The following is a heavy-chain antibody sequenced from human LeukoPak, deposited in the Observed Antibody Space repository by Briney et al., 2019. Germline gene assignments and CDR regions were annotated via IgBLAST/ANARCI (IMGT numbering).Heavy chain of an antibody. CDR1: GFTFSSYA. D-gene: IGHD6-13*01. Sequence: GGSLRLSCTASGFTFSSYAMNWVRQAPGKGLVWVSRINSDGSSTNYADSVKGRFTISRDNAKNTLYLQMNTLRAEDTAVYYCARSDGIATAGPFDYWGQGTLVTVS. CDR3: ARSDGIATAGPFDY. CDR2: INSDGSST. J-gene: IGHJ4*02. V-gene: IGHV3-74*01.